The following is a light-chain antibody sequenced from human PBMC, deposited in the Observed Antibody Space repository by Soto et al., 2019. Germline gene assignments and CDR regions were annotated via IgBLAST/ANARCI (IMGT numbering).Light chain of an antibody. CDR2: DVS. J-gene: IGLJ2*01. Sequence: QSALTQPRSVSGSPGQSVTISCTGTSSDVGYYNYVSWYQQHPGKAPKLMIYDVSKRPSGVPDRFSGSKSGNTASLTISRLQAEDEADYYCCSYAGSYTLAFGGGTKLTVL. CDR3: CSYAGSYTLA. V-gene: IGLV2-11*01. CDR1: SSDVGYYNY.